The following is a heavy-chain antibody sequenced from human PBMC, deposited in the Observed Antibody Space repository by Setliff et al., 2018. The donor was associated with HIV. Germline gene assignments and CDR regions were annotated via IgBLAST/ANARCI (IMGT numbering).Heavy chain of an antibody. CDR1: GYSITSVYY. Sequence: SETLSLTCAVSGYSITSVYYWGWIRQPPGKGLEWIGSIYHNGSTYYNPSLKSRVSILVDISRNQFSLKLSSVTAADTAVYYCARLHIRFRSQDWAAVDVWGQGTTVTVSS. D-gene: IGHD3-3*01. CDR3: ARLHIRFRSQDWAAVDV. CDR2: IYHNGST. J-gene: IGHJ6*02. V-gene: IGHV4-38-2*01.